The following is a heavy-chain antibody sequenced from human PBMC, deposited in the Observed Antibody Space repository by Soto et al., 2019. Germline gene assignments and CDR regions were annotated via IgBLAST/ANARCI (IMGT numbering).Heavy chain of an antibody. D-gene: IGHD3-22*01. CDR3: ARNGNFYDSGGSRDY. V-gene: IGHV3-21*01. J-gene: IGHJ4*02. CDR1: GFTFSSYN. Sequence: EVQLVESGGDVVKAGGSLRLSCVGSGFTFSSYNMHWVRQAPGKGLEWVLSISASSTYIHYADSVKGRFTISRDNANNSLSLHMNSLRAADTAVYYCARNGNFYDSGGSRDYWGQGTLVTVSS. CDR2: ISASSTYI.